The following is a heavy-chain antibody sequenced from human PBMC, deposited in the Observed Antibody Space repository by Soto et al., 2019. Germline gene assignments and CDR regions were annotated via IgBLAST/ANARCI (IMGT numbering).Heavy chain of an antibody. CDR3: ATDSSGYYAKGSFDI. Sequence: PSETLSLTXTVSGASINTFYWTWIRQSAGRGLEWIGRIYSRGTTNYNPSLKSRVTMSVEKSNNQFSLKLSSVSAADTAVYFCATDSSGYYAKGSFDISGQGTMVTVSS. V-gene: IGHV4-4*07. J-gene: IGHJ3*02. CDR1: GASINTFY. D-gene: IGHD3-22*01. CDR2: IYSRGTT.